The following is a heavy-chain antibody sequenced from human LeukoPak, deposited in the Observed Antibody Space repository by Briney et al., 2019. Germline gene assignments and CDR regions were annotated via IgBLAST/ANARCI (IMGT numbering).Heavy chain of an antibody. CDR2: INHSGST. CDR1: GGSISSSSYY. V-gene: IGHV4-39*07. J-gene: IGHJ4*02. CDR3: ARGNDILTGYGFDY. Sequence: SETLSLTCTVSGGSISSSSYYWSWIRQPPGKGLEWIGEINHSGSTNYNPSLKSRVTISVDTSKNQFSLKLSSVTAADTAVYYCARGNDILTGYGFDYWGQGTLVTVSS. D-gene: IGHD3-9*01.